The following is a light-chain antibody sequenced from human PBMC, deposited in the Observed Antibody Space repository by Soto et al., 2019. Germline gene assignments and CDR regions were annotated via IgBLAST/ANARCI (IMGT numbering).Light chain of an antibody. CDR3: QKYNSVPQLT. CDR1: QGISNY. V-gene: IGKV1-27*01. Sequence: DIPMTQSPSSLSASVGDRVTITCRASQGISNYLAWYQQKPGKVPKLLIYAASTLQSGVPSRFSGSGSGTDFTLTISSLQPEDVATYYCQKYNSVPQLTFGGGTKVEIK. J-gene: IGKJ4*01. CDR2: AAS.